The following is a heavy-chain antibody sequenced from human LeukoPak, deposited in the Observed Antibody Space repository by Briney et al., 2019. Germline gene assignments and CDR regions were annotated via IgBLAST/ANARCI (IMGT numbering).Heavy chain of an antibody. V-gene: IGHV3-23*01. CDR1: GFAFSSYA. J-gene: IGHJ4*02. CDR3: AKDLYPYDSSGHEDY. CDR2: ISGSGGST. D-gene: IGHD3-22*01. Sequence: GGSLRLSCAASGFAFSSYAMSWVRQAPGKGLEWVSAISGSGGSTYYADSVKGRFTISRDNSKNTLYLQMNSLRAEDTAVYYCAKDLYPYDSSGHEDYWGQGTLVTVSS.